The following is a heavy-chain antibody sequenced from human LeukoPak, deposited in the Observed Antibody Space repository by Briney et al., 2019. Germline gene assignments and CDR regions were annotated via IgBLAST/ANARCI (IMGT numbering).Heavy chain of an antibody. D-gene: IGHD6-25*01. V-gene: IGHV3-74*01. CDR1: GLIFRSYW. J-gene: IGHJ2*01. Sequence: PGGSLRLSCAASGLIFRSYWMHWVRQAPGKGLVWVSTINSDGSSTTYADSVKGRLTISRDNAKNTLYLQMNSLRVEDTVVYYCARGPPWYFDLWGRGTLVTVSS. CDR3: ARGPPWYFDL. CDR2: INSDGSST.